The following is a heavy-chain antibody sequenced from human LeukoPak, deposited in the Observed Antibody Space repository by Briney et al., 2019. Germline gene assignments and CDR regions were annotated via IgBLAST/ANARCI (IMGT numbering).Heavy chain of an antibody. D-gene: IGHD3-16*01. J-gene: IGHJ3*02. V-gene: IGHV3-23*01. CDR2: ISGSGSST. Sequence: GGPLRLSCAASGFTFSTYAMNWVRQAPGKGLEWVSTISGSGSSTYYADSVEGRVTISRDNSNNTLHLEMNSLRAEDTAIYYCAISRGGDYIYDAFDIWGQGTVVTVSS. CDR3: AISRGGDYIYDAFDI. CDR1: GFTFSTYA.